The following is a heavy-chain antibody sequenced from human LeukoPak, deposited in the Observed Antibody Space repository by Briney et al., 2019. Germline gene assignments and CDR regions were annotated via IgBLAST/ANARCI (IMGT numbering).Heavy chain of an antibody. Sequence: RASVNVSCKASGYTFTSYAFSWVRQAPGQGLEWMGWISAYNGNTNYAQKLQGRVTMTTDTSTSTAYMELRSLRSDDTAVYYCARGQLVPPNWFDPWGQGTLVTVSS. D-gene: IGHD6-6*01. J-gene: IGHJ5*02. V-gene: IGHV1-18*01. CDR2: ISAYNGNT. CDR1: GYTFTSYA. CDR3: ARGQLVPPNWFDP.